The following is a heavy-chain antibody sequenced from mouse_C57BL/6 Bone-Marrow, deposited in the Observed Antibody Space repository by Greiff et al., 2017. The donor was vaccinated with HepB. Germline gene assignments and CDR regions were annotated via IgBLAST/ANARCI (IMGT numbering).Heavy chain of an antibody. D-gene: IGHD1-1*01. J-gene: IGHJ2*01. CDR3: ARHYGSSYGYFDY. CDR1: GFTFSSYG. V-gene: IGHV5-6*01. CDR2: ISSGGSYT. Sequence: EVTLMESGGDLVKPGGSLKLSCAASGFTFSSYGMSWVRQTPDKRLEWVATISSGGSYTYYPDSVKGRFTISRDNAKNTLYLQMSSLKSEDTAMYYCARHYGSSYGYFDYWGQGTTLTVSS.